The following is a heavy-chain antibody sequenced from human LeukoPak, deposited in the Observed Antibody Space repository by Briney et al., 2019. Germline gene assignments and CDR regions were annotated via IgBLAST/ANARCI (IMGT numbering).Heavy chain of an antibody. J-gene: IGHJ4*02. CDR1: GYTFTSYG. CDR2: ISAYNGNT. CDR3: TVGVDTAMDPRGTFDY. V-gene: IGHV1-18*01. Sequence: ASVNVSCKASGYTFTSYGISWVRQAPGQGLEWMGWISAYNGNTNYAQKPQGRVTMTTDTSTSTAYMELRSLRSDDTAVYYCTVGVDTAMDPRGTFDYWGQGTLVTVSS. D-gene: IGHD5-18*01.